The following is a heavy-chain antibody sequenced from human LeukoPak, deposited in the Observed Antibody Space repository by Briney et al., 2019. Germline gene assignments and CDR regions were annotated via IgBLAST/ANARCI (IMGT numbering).Heavy chain of an antibody. V-gene: IGHV4-34*01. CDR1: GGSFSGYY. Sequence: PSETLSLTCAVYGGSFSGYYWSWIRQPPGKGLEWIGEINHSGSTNYNPSLKSRVTISVDTSKNQFSLKLSSVTAADTAVYYCAGRRGSSWYWWFDPWGQGTLVTVSS. CDR3: AGRRGSSWYWWFDP. D-gene: IGHD6-13*01. CDR2: INHSGST. J-gene: IGHJ5*02.